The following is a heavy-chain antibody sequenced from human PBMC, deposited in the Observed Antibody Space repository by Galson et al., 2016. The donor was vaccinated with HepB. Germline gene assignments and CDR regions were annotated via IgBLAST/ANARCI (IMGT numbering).Heavy chain of an antibody. V-gene: IGHV4-4*02. CDR3: VGGKLASGWPY. CDR1: GDSISRDTW. CDR2: IYHTWST. J-gene: IGHJ4*02. D-gene: IGHD4-23*01. Sequence: ETLPLTCAVSGDSISRDTWWSWVRQPPGKGLEWIGEIYHTWSTNYNPSLKNRVTISLDKSRNQFSLRLTSVTAADTAVYYCVGGKLASGWPYWGQGNLVRVSS.